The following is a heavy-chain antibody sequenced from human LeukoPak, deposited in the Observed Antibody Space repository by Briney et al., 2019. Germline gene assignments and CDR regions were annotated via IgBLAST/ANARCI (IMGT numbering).Heavy chain of an antibody. Sequence: SETLSLTCAVYGGSFSGYYWSWIRQPPGKGLEWIGEINHSGSTNYNPSLKSRVTISVDTSKNQFSLKLSSVTAADTAVYYCARGYWFDPWGQGTLVTVSS. V-gene: IGHV4-34*01. CDR1: GGSFSGYY. J-gene: IGHJ5*02. CDR3: ARGYWFDP. CDR2: INHSGST.